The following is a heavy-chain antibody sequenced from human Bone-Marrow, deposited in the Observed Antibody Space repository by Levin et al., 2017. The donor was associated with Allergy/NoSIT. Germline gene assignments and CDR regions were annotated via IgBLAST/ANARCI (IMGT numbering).Heavy chain of an antibody. CDR1: GYTLTDLS. Sequence: GASVKVSCKVSGYTLTDLSIHWVRQAPGKGLEWMGGFDQEYAETIYAQNFQGRVTMTEDTSTDTAYMELSSLRSDDTAVYYCATDVRPRDSRGNYHDYWGQGTLVTVSS. CDR3: ATDVRPRDSRGNYHDY. V-gene: IGHV1-24*01. D-gene: IGHD3-22*01. CDR2: FDQEYAET. J-gene: IGHJ4*02.